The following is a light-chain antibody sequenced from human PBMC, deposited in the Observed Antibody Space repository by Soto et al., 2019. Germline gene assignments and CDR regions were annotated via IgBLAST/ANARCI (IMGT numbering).Light chain of an antibody. J-gene: IGLJ1*01. CDR3: FSHRSGDSHV. CDR2: GVT. Sequence: QSALAQPASVSGSPGQSLPISCTGTSSDIGAYNYVSWYQQYPGKAPKLMIYGVTNRPSGVSNRFSGSKTGNTASLTISGLQAEDEADYYCFSHRSGDSHVFGTGTKVTV. V-gene: IGLV2-14*01. CDR1: SSDIGAYNY.